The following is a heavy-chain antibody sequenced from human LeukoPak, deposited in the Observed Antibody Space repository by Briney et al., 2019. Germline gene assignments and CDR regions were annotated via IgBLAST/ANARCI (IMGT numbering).Heavy chain of an antibody. CDR1: GFTFTSYS. Sequence: GGSLRLSCAASGFTFTSYSMNGVRQSPGKALECVATISGAGGRTSYADSVTSRFTLSRDQSKHTLYLKVDSLRAEGTAVYYCAKGGKWDVTPFDYWGQGTLVTVSS. D-gene: IGHD1-26*01. CDR3: AKGGKWDVTPFDY. CDR2: ISGAGGRT. V-gene: IGHV3-23*01. J-gene: IGHJ4*02.